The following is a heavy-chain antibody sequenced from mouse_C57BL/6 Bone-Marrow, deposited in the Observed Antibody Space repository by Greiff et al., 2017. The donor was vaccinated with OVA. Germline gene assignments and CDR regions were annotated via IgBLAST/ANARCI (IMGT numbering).Heavy chain of an antibody. J-gene: IGHJ3*01. CDR1: GFTFSDYY. CDR2: ISNGGGST. V-gene: IGHV5-12*01. CDR3: ARHPITTVDPY. D-gene: IGHD1-1*01. Sequence: DVMLVESGGGLVQPGGSLKPSCAASGFTFSDYYMYWVRQTPEKRLEWVAYISNGGGSTYYPDTVKGRFTISRDNAKNTLYLQMSRLKSEDTAMYYGARHPITTVDPYWGQGTLVTVSA.